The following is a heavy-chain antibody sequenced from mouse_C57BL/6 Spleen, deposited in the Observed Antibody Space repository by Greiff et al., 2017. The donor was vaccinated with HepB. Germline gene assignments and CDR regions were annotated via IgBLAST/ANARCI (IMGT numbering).Heavy chain of an antibody. D-gene: IGHD2-3*01. J-gene: IGHJ2*01. CDR1: GYTFTSYG. Sequence: QVQLKESGAELARPGASVKLSCKASGYTFTSYGISWVKQRTGQGLEWIGEIYPRSGNTYYNEKFKGKATLTADKSSSTAYMELRSLTSEDSAVYFCASPQRVYDGYYVDYWGQHTTLTVSS. CDR3: ASPQRVYDGYYVDY. V-gene: IGHV1-81*01. CDR2: IYPRSGNT.